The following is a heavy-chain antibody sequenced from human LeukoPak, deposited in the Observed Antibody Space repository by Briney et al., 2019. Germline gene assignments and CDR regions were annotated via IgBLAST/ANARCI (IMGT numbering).Heavy chain of an antibody. D-gene: IGHD3-9*01. CDR3: ARGGYYDILTGPYYFDY. Sequence: GGSLRLSCAASGFTVSSNYMSWVRQVPGKGLEWVSVIYSGGSTYYADSVKGRFTISRDNSKNTLYLQMNSLRAEDTAVYYCARGGYYDILTGPYYFDYWGQGTLVTVSS. J-gene: IGHJ4*02. V-gene: IGHV3-66*01. CDR2: IYSGGST. CDR1: GFTVSSNY.